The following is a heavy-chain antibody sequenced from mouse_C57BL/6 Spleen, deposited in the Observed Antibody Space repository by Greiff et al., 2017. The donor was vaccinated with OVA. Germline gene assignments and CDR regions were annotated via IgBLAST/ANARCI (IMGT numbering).Heavy chain of an antibody. D-gene: IGHD2-4*01. V-gene: IGHV1-76*01. J-gene: IGHJ2*01. CDR1: GYTFTDYY. CDR3: ARGGITTSYYFDY. CDR2: IYPGSGNT. Sequence: QVQLKESGAELVRPGASVKLSCKASGYTFTDYYINWVKQRPGQGLEWIARIYPGSGNTYYNEKFKGKATLTAEKSSSTAYMQLSSLTSEDSAVYFCARGGITTSYYFDYWGQGTTLTVSS.